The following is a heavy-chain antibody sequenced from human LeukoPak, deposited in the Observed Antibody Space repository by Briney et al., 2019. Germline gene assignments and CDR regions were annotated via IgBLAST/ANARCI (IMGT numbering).Heavy chain of an antibody. CDR3: ARAGGGGLGYDSSGYYYGNTPLHYFDY. CDR2: ISAYNGNT. Sequence: ASVKVSCKASRYTFTGYYMHWVRQAPGQGLEWMGWISAYNGNTNYAQKLQGRVTMTTDTSTSTAYMELRSLRSDDTAVYYCARAGGGGLGYDSSGYYYGNTPLHYFDYWGQGTLVTVSS. J-gene: IGHJ4*02. CDR1: RYTFTGYY. V-gene: IGHV1-18*04. D-gene: IGHD3-22*01.